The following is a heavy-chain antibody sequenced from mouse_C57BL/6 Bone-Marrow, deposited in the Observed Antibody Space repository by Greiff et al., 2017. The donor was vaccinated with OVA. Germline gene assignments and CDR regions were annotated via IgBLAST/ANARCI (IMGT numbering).Heavy chain of an antibody. V-gene: IGHV2-2*01. CDR3: ARKGDGSSLYYFDY. J-gene: IGHJ2*01. CDR2: IWSGGST. D-gene: IGHD1-1*01. CDR1: GFSLTSYG. Sequence: VKLVESGPGLVQPSQSLSITCTVSGFSLTSYGVHWVRQSPGKGLEWLGVIWSGGSTDYNAAFISRLSISKDNSKSQVFFKMNSLQADDTAIYYCARKGDGSSLYYFDYWGQGTTLTVSS.